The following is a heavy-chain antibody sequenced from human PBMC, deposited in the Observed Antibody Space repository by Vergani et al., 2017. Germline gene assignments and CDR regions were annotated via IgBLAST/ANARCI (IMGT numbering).Heavy chain of an antibody. CDR1: GATFRSNT. D-gene: IGHD2-21*01. J-gene: IGHJ6*02. CDR2: IIPVLGKT. CDR3: ARDPRWYCGDPEDYYYGMDV. V-gene: IGHV1-69*08. Sequence: QVQLVQSGAEVKKPGSSVKVSCKASGATFRSNTISWVRQVPGQGLEWMGRIIPVLGKTKYAQDFQGRLTINADTSTSTADMELTSLRSQDTAVYYCARDPRWYCGDPEDYYYGMDVWGQGTTVTVSS.